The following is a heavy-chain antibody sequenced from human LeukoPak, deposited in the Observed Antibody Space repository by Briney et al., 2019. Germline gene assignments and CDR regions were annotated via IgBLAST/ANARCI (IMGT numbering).Heavy chain of an antibody. CDR2: ISGSGGST. CDR1: GFTFSSYA. J-gene: IGHJ6*02. CDR3: AQDVRYYYGSGSYYNVDYYYGMDV. D-gene: IGHD3-10*01. V-gene: IGHV3-23*01. Sequence: GGSLRLSCAASGFTFSSYAMSWVRQAPGKGLEWVSAISGSGGSTYHADSVKGRFTISRDNSKNSLYLQMNSLRTEDTALYYCAQDVRYYYGSGSYYNVDYYYGMDVWGQGTTVTVSS.